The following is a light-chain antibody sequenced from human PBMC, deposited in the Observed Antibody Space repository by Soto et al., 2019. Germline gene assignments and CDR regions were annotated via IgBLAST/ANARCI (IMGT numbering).Light chain of an antibody. J-gene: IGKJ1*01. V-gene: IGKV3-20*01. CDR3: QQYGSSPLT. CDR2: GAS. Sequence: EIVMTQSPATLSVSPGERATFSCRASQSVNTNLAWYQQKPGQAPRLLIYGASSRATGIPDRFSGSGSGTDFTLTISRLEPEDFAVYYCQQYGSSPLTFGQGTKVDIK. CDR1: QSVNTN.